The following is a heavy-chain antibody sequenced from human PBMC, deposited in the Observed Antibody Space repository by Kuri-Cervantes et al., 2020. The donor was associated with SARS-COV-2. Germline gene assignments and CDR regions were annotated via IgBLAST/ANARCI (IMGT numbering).Heavy chain of an antibody. J-gene: IGHJ5*01. CDR2: IYYSGST. CDR3: ARGSSGWSPNWFDS. V-gene: IGHV4-30-4*08. CDR1: GGSISSGDYY. Sequence: LRLSCTVSGGSISSGDYYWSWIRQPPGKGLEWIGYIYYSGSTYYNPSLKSRVTISVDTSKNQFSLKLSSVTAADTAVYYCARGSSGWSPNWFDSWGQGTLVTVSS. D-gene: IGHD6-19*01.